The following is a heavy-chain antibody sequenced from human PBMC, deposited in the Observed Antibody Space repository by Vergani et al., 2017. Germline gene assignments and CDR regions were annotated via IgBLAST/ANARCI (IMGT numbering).Heavy chain of an antibody. CDR3: TRLTPEGSYRYYMDV. CDR1: GFTFSGSA. J-gene: IGHJ6*03. Sequence: AQLVESGGGVVQPGRSLRLSCAASGFTFSGSAMHWVRQASGKGLEWVGRIRSKANSYATAYAASVKGRFTISRDDSKNTAYLQMNSLKTEDTAVYYCTRLTPEGSYRYYMDVWGKGTTVTVSS. CDR2: IRSKANSYAT. D-gene: IGHD3-16*02. V-gene: IGHV3-73*01.